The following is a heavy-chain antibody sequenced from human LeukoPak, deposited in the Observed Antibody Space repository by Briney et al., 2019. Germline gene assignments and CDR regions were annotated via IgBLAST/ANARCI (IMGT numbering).Heavy chain of an antibody. CDR2: LYYTGST. CDR1: GGSISSSRYH. CDR3: ARQTQLVAGIDMDV. J-gene: IGHJ6*02. V-gene: IGHV4-39*01. Sequence: PSETLSLTCTVSGGSISSSRYHWGWIRQPPGKGLEWIGSLYYTGSTHCSPALKSRVTISADTSTNQFSLNLRSVTAADAGVYYCARQTQLVAGIDMDVWGQGATVTASS. D-gene: IGHD6-13*01.